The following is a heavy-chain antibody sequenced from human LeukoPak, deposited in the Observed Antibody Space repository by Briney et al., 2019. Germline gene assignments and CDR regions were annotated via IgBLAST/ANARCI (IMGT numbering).Heavy chain of an antibody. CDR2: FTSRSRSI. J-gene: IGHJ4*02. D-gene: IGHD5-12*01. V-gene: IGHV3-23*01. CDR1: GFTFSSYS. CDR3: AKDRPTWPIDY. Sequence: GGSLRLSCAASGFTFSSYSMTWVRQAPGKGLEWVSSFTSRSRSIYYADSVKGRFTISRDNSKNTLFLQMNSLRAEDTAVYYCAKDRPTWPIDYWGQGTLVTVSS.